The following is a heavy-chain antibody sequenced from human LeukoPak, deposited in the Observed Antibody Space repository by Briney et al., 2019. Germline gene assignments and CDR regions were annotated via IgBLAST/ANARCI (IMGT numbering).Heavy chain of an antibody. CDR3: ATTYWSTVTTGSDAFDI. V-gene: IGHV1-69*05. Sequence: GSSVKVSCKASGGTFSSYAISWVRQAPGQGLEWMGGIIPIFGTAHYAQRFQGRVTITTDESTSTAYMELSSLRSEDTAVYYCATTYWSTVTTGSDAFDIWGQGTMVTVSS. J-gene: IGHJ3*02. D-gene: IGHD4-17*01. CDR1: GGTFSSYA. CDR2: IIPIFGTA.